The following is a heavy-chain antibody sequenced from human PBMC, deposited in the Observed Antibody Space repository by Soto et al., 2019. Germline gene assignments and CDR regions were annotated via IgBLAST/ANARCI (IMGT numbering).Heavy chain of an antibody. J-gene: IGHJ5*02. CDR1: GFTFSSYS. CDR3: ARHPERIAQIGWFDP. CDR2: ISSSSSTI. D-gene: IGHD6-13*01. Sequence: PGGSLRLSFAASGFTFSSYSMNLVRQAPGKGLEWVSYISSSSSTIYYADSVKGRFTISRDNAKNSLYLQMNSLRAEDTAVYYCARHPERIAQIGWFDPWGQGT. V-gene: IGHV3-48*01.